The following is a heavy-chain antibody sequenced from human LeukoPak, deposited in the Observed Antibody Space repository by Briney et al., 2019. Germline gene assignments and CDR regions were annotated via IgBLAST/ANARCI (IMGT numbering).Heavy chain of an antibody. J-gene: IGHJ4*02. Sequence: EGSLRLSCTASGFTFSDHAMHWVRQAPGKGLEWVTVISYHARDQFYADSVKGRFTVSRDNSRNILYLQMNSLRVEDSAVYYCAAQPCINGICYLDYWGQGALVTVSS. CDR3: AAQPCINGICYLDY. CDR2: ISYHARDQ. CDR1: GFTFSDHA. D-gene: IGHD2-8*01. V-gene: IGHV3-30*04.